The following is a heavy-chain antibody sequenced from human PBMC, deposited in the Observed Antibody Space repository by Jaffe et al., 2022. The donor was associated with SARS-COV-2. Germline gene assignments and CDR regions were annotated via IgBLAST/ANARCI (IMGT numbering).Heavy chain of an antibody. CDR1: GGSISSGSYY. J-gene: IGHJ4*02. CDR3: ARALTKGLSGRVGYFDS. D-gene: IGHD1-26*01. V-gene: IGHV4-61*02. CDR2: IYTSGST. Sequence: QVQLQESGPGLVKPSETLSLTCTVSGGSISSGSYYWSWIRQPAGKELEWIGRIYTSGSTNYNPSLKSRVTISTDTSKNQFSLKLNSVTASDTAVYYCARALTKGLSGRVGYFDSWGQGTLVTVSS.